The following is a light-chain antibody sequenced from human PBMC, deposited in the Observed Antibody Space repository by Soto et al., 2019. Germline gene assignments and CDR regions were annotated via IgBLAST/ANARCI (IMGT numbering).Light chain of an antibody. J-gene: IGLJ2*01. CDR3: CSYAGSSTFDVV. CDR2: EVS. Sequence: QSALTQPASVSGSPGQSITISCTGTSSDVGSYNLVSWYQQHPGKAPKLMIYEVSKRPSGVSNRFSGSKSGNTASLTISGLQAEDEGGYYCCSYAGSSTFDVVFGGGTKVTVL. CDR1: SSDVGSYNL. V-gene: IGLV2-23*02.